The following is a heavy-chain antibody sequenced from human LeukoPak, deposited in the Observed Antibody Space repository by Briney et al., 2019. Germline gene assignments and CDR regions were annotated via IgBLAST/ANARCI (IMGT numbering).Heavy chain of an antibody. J-gene: IGHJ3*02. Sequence: KTSETLSLTCTVSGGSISSSSYYWGWIRQPPGKGLEWIGSINYSGSTYYNPSLKSRVTISVDTSKNQFSLKLSSVTAADTAVYYCAREAMTTVTPNKAFDIWGQGTMVTVSS. D-gene: IGHD4-17*01. V-gene: IGHV4-39*02. CDR3: AREAMTTVTPNKAFDI. CDR1: GGSISSSSYY. CDR2: INYSGST.